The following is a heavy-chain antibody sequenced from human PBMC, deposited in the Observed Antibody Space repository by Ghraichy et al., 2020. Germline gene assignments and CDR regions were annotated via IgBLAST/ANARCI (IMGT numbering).Heavy chain of an antibody. V-gene: IGHV4-34*01. Sequence: SETLSLTCAVYGGSFSGYYWSWIRQPPGKGLEWIGEINHSGSTNYNPSLKSRVTISVDTSKNQFSLKLSSVTAADTAVYYCARGQKGRLDWYFDLWGRGTLVTVSS. J-gene: IGHJ2*01. CDR1: GGSFSGYY. D-gene: IGHD6-19*01. CDR2: INHSGST. CDR3: ARGQKGRLDWYFDL.